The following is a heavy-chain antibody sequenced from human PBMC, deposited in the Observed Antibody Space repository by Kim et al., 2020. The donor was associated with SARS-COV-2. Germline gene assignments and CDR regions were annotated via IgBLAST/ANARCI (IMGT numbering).Heavy chain of an antibody. J-gene: IGHJ4*02. CDR2: ISYDGSNK. Sequence: GGSLRLSCAASGFTFSSYAMHWVRQAPGKGLEWVAVISYDGSNKYYADSVKGRFTISRDNSKNTLYLQMNSLRAEDTAVYYCARAAIGYSGYDVLVYWGQGTLVTVSS. V-gene: IGHV3-30-3*01. CDR1: GFTFSSYA. D-gene: IGHD5-12*01. CDR3: ARAAIGYSGYDVLVY.